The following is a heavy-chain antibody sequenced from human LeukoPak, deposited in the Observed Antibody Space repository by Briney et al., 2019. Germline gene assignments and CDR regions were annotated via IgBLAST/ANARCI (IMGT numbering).Heavy chain of an antibody. J-gene: IGHJ5*02. V-gene: IGHV3-23*01. D-gene: IGHD2-21*02. CDR2: IGGSGGNT. CDR3: AKDGTVTGPGWFDP. Sequence: PGGSLRLSCEASGFTFSSNAMSWVRQAPGKGLEWVSGIGGSGGNTDYADSVKGRFTISRDNSKNTLCLQMNSLRAEDTAVYYCAKDGTVTGPGWFDPWGQGTLVTVSS. CDR1: GFTFSSNA.